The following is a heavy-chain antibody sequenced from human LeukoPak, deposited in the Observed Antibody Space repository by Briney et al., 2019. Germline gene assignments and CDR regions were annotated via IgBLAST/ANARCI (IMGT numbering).Heavy chain of an antibody. D-gene: IGHD2-15*01. V-gene: IGHV4-31*03. CDR2: IYYSGST. CDR1: GASISSGGYY. Sequence: SQTLSLTCTVSGASISSGGYYWSWIRQHPGKGLEWIGYIYYSGSTCYNPSLKSRVTISIDTSKNQFSLKLSSVTAADTAVYYCASGGYYYYYGMDVWGQGTTVTVSS. J-gene: IGHJ6*02. CDR3: ASGGYYYYYGMDV.